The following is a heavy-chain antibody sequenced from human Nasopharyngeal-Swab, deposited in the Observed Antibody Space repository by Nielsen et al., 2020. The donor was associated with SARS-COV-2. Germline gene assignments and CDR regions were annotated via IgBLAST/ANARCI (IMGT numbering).Heavy chain of an antibody. V-gene: IGHV1-2*04. CDR1: GYTFTGYY. CDR3: ARDRALYSSSWYY. D-gene: IGHD6-13*01. CDR2: INPNSGGT. Sequence: ASVKVSCKASGYTFTGYYMHWVRQAPGQGLEWMGWINPNSGGTNYAQKFQGWVTMTRDTSISTAYMELSRLRSDDTAVYYCARDRALYSSSWYYWGQGTLVTVSS. J-gene: IGHJ4*02.